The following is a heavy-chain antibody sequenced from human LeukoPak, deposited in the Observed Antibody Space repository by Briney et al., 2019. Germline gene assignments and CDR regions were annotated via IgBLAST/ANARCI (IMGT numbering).Heavy chain of an antibody. D-gene: IGHD6-6*01. CDR3: ARVGAFRSSSSSYFDY. V-gene: IGHV4-34*01. CDR2: INHSGST. Sequence: SETLSLTCAVYGGSFSGYYWSWIRQPPGKGLEWIGEINHSGSTNYNPSLKSRVTISVDTSKNQFSLKLSSVTAADTAVYYCARVGAFRSSSSSYFDYWGQGILVTVSS. J-gene: IGHJ4*02. CDR1: GGSFSGYY.